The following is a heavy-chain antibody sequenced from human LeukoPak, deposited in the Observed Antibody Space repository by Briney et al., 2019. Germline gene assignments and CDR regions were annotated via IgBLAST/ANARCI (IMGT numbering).Heavy chain of an antibody. Sequence: PRGSLRLSCAASGFTFSSYSMNWVRQAPGKGLEWVSYISSSSSTIYYADSVKGRFTISRDNAKNSLYLQMNSLRAEDTAVYYCARYPPRVYYDSSGYSDYWGQGTLVTVSS. V-gene: IGHV3-48*01. D-gene: IGHD3-22*01. CDR1: GFTFSSYS. J-gene: IGHJ4*02. CDR3: ARYPPRVYYDSSGYSDY. CDR2: ISSSSSTI.